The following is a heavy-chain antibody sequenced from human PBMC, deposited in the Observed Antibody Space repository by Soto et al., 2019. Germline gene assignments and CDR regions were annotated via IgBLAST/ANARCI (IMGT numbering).Heavy chain of an antibody. CDR2: IYQSGIT. CDR1: GASFTTGHW. CDR3: ARGFSFSDTPGNDQIYFYYGLDV. V-gene: IGHV4-4*02. J-gene: IGHJ6*02. Sequence: QVQMQESGPGLVKASGTLSLTCAVSGASFTTGHWWTWVRQSPGKGLWWIGEIYQSGITNYNPSRSSRLTSSIDKSKNHFTLKLTSVTAADTALYYCARGFSFSDTPGNDQIYFYYGLDVGGQGTTVTISS. D-gene: IGHD2-15*01.